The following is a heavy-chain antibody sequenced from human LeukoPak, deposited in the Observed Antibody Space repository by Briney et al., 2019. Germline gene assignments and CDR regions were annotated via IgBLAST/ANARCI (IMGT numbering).Heavy chain of an antibody. CDR1: GFTLTSYT. CDR2: VSYDGTKI. J-gene: IGHJ4*02. Sequence: GWSLRLSCATSGFTLTSYTMHWVRQAPGKGLEWVAVVSYDGTKISYADSVKGRFTMSRDISKNTLYLQMNSLKPEDSALYYCARDRVQIWSYVGTFDSWGQGTLVTVSS. V-gene: IGHV3-30-3*01. CDR3: ARDRVQIWSYVGTFDS. D-gene: IGHD5-18*01.